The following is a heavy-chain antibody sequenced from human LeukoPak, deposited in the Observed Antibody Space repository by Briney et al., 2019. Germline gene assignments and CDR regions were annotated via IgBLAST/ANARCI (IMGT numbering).Heavy chain of an antibody. Sequence: ASVKVACKTSGYRFTDDYIHWLRQAPGQGLEWMGWINPDTDFTNYAPKFRGRVIMTRDTSISTAYMEVRRLTFDDTAIYYCAPTSEAYTSNWSVWGQGTLVTVSP. CDR3: APTSEAYTSNWSV. CDR2: INPDTDFT. D-gene: IGHD3-16*01. V-gene: IGHV1-2*02. CDR1: GYRFTDDY. J-gene: IGHJ4*02.